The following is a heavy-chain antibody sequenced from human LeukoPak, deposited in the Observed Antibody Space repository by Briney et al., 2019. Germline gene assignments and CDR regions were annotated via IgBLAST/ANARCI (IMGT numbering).Heavy chain of an antibody. V-gene: IGHV3-21*01. D-gene: IGHD3-3*01. Sequence: GGSLRLSCAASGFTFSSDSMNWVRQAPGKGLEWVSSISSSSSYIYYADSVKGRFTISRDNAKNSLYLRVNSQRAEDTAVYYCASDFWSGYYPGSGSDYWGQGTLVTVSS. CDR2: ISSSSSYI. J-gene: IGHJ4*02. CDR1: GFTFSSDS. CDR3: ASDFWSGYYPGSGSDY.